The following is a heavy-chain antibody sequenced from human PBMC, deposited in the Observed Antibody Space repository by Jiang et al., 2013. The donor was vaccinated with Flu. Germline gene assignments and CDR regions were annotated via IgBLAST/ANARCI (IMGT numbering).Heavy chain of an antibody. J-gene: IGHJ5*02. Sequence: QLVESGGGLVQPGGSLRLSCAASGFTFNIYAMSWVRQAPGKGLEWVSSIVNSGGITYYADSVKGRFTISRDNSKDTVYLQMNSLRAEDTAVYFCAKDPYSNGGHWFDPWGQGTLVTVSS. D-gene: IGHD4-11*01. CDR3: AKDPYSNGGHWFDP. V-gene: IGHV3-23*04. CDR1: GFTFNIYA. CDR2: IVNSGGIT.